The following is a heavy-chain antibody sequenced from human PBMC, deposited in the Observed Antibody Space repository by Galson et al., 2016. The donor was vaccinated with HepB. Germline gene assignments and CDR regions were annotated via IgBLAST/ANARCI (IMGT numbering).Heavy chain of an antibody. CDR3: AGAGRSGYFGQYSYYGMDV. Sequence: SETLSLTCTVSGVSIYSGSYYWSWIRQPPGKGLEWIGYIFYSDSTNYNPSLESRVTISVDASKNQFSLKLTSVTAADTALYYGAGAGRSGYFGQYSYYGMDVWGQGTLVTVSS. CDR2: IFYSDST. CDR1: GVSIYSGSYY. J-gene: IGHJ6*02. V-gene: IGHV4-61*01. D-gene: IGHD3-22*01.